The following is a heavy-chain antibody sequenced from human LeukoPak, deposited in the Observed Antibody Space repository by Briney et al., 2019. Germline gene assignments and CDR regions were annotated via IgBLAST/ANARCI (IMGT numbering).Heavy chain of an antibody. Sequence: KPSETLSLTRTVSGGSISGHYWSWIRQPPGKGLEWLGYIYYSGSTNYNPSLKSRVTISVDTSKNQFSLKLSSVTAADTAVYYCARDSCSSTSCQASVDWFDPWGQGTLVTVSS. CDR2: IYYSGST. J-gene: IGHJ5*02. CDR1: GGSISGHY. V-gene: IGHV4-59*11. D-gene: IGHD2-2*01. CDR3: ARDSCSSTSCQASVDWFDP.